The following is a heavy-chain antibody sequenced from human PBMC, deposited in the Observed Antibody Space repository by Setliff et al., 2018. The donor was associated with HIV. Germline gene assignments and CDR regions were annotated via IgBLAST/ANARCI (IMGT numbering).Heavy chain of an antibody. D-gene: IGHD1-26*01. V-gene: IGHV4-34*01. CDR3: AREGTYSGTYWVRRVASFDI. J-gene: IGHJ3*02. Sequence: SETLSLTCAVYGGSLSGYYWRWIRQPPGKGLEWIGDDSHTGSTNYNPSLKSRITISADTPKNQFSLKLSSVTAADTAVYYCAREGTYSGTYWVRRVASFDIWGQGTMVTVSS. CDR1: GGSLSGYY. CDR2: DSHTGST.